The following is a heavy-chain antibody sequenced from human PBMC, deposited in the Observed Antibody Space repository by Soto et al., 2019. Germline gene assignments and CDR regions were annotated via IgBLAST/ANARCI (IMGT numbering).Heavy chain of an antibody. D-gene: IGHD3-10*01. CDR3: ASLWYYYMDV. CDR2: INHSGST. CDR1: GVSFSGYY. Sequence: PSETLSLTCAVYGVSFSGYYWSWIRQPPGKGLEWIGEINHSGSTNYNPSLKSRVTISVDTSKNQFSLKLSSVTAADTAVYYCASLWYYYMDVWGKGTTVTVSS. J-gene: IGHJ6*03. V-gene: IGHV4-34*01.